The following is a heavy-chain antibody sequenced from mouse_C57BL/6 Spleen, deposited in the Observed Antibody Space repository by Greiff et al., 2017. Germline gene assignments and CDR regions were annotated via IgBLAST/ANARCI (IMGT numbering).Heavy chain of an antibody. CDR1: GYSFTDYN. CDR3: ARGEDSSHYAMDY. Sequence: VQLKESGPELVKPGASVKISCKASGYSFTDYNMNWVKQSNGKSLEWIGVINPNYGTTSYNQKFKGKATLTVDQSSSTAYMQLNSLTSEDSAVYYCARGEDSSHYAMDYWGQGTSVTVSS. CDR2: INPNYGTT. V-gene: IGHV1-39*01. D-gene: IGHD3-2*02. J-gene: IGHJ4*01.